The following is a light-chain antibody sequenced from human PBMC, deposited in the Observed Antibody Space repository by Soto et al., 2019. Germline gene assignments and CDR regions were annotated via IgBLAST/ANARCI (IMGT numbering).Light chain of an antibody. CDR1: QSVSSY. CDR2: GAS. J-gene: IGKJ1*01. CDR3: QQYDNWPWT. V-gene: IGKV3-15*01. Sequence: EIVLTQSPATLSLSPGERASLSCRAGQSVSSYLAWYQQKPGQAPRLLIYGASTRAAGFPARFSGSGSGTDFTLTISSLQSEDFAVYYCQQYDNWPWTFGQGTRWIS.